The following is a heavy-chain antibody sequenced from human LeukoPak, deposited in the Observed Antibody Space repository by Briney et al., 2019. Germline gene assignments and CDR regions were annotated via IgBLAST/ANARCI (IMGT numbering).Heavy chain of an antibody. Sequence: ASVKVSCKASGYTFTSYGISWVRQAPGQGLEWMGWISGYNGHTKYAQKFQGRATMTTDTSTSTAYMELRSLRSEDTAVYYCARERYYGSGSYYEFDYWGQGTLVTVSS. CDR2: ISGYNGHT. J-gene: IGHJ4*02. CDR1: GYTFTSYG. D-gene: IGHD3-10*01. CDR3: ARERYYGSGSYYEFDY. V-gene: IGHV1-18*01.